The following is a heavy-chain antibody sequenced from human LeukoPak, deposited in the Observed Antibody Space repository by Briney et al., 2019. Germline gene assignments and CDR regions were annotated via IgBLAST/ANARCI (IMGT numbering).Heavy chain of an antibody. D-gene: IGHD3-22*01. CDR2: INHSGST. V-gene: IGHV4-34*01. CDR1: GGSFSGYY. CDR3: AGYYYDTPYGMDV. Sequence: PSETLSLTCAVYGGSFSGYYWSWIRQPPGKGLEWIGEINHSGSTNYNPPLKSRVTISVDTSKNQFSLKLSSVTAADTAVYYCAGYYYDTPYGMDVWGQGTTVTVSS. J-gene: IGHJ6*02.